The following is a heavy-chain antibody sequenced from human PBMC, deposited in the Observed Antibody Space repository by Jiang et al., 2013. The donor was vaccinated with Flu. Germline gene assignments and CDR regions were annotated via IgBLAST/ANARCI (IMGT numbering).Heavy chain of an antibody. D-gene: IGHD6-6*01. CDR2: TYYPSQWYN. CDR3: ARVHGYSSSLYYFDY. CDR1: GDSVSRIGAA. J-gene: IGHJ4*02. V-gene: IGHV6-1*01. Sequence: QTLSLTCAISGDSVSRIGAAWNWIRQSPSRGLEWLGRTYYPSQWYNDYAISVEGRITIDPDTSKNQLSLQLNSVTPEDTAVYYCARVHGYSSSLYYFDYWGQGSLVTVSS.